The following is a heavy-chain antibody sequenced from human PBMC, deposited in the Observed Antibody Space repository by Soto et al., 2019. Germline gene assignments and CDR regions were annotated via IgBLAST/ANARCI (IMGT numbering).Heavy chain of an antibody. CDR1: GFTFSSYG. D-gene: IGHD2-2*01. J-gene: IGHJ3*02. CDR2: IWYDGSNK. CDR3: ARDTVVVPAANDAFDI. V-gene: IGHV3-33*01. Sequence: GGSLRLSCAASGFTFSSYGMHWVRQAPGKGLERVAVIWYDGSNKYYADSVKGRFTISRDNSKNTLYLQMNSLRAEDTAVYYCARDTVVVPAANDAFDIWGQGTMVTVSS.